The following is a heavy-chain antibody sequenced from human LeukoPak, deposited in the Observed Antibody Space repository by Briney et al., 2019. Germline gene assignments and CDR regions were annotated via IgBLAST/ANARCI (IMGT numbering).Heavy chain of an antibody. Sequence: ASVKVSCKASGYTFTGYYIHWVRQAPGQGLEWMGRIIPILGIANYAQKFQGRVTITADKSTSTAYMELSSLRSEDTAVYYCARVAGNDAFDIWGQGTMVTVSS. D-gene: IGHD6-13*01. CDR3: ARVAGNDAFDI. J-gene: IGHJ3*02. CDR1: GYTFTGYY. V-gene: IGHV1-69*04. CDR2: IIPILGIA.